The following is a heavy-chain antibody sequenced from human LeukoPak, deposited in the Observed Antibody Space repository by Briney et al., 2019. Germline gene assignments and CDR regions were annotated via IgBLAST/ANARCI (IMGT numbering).Heavy chain of an antibody. Sequence: SETLSLTCAVSGGPFSGYFWSWIRQPPGKGLEWIGEVSHTGTPNYNPSLKSRLLISVDTSKNQFSLKLESVTAADTAMYYCASGGYDSGRSWGQGTLVTVSS. D-gene: IGHD5-12*01. CDR1: GGPFSGYF. J-gene: IGHJ5*02. CDR3: ASGGYDSGRS. CDR2: VSHTGTP. V-gene: IGHV4-34*01.